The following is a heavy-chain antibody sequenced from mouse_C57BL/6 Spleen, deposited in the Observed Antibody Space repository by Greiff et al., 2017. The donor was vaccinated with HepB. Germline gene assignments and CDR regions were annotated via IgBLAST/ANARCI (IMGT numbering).Heavy chain of an antibody. V-gene: IGHV3-6*01. J-gene: IGHJ2*01. CDR2: ISYDGSN. Sequence: EVKLVESGPGLVKPSQSLSLTCSVTGYSITSGYYWNWIRQFPGNKLEWMGYISYDGSNNYNPSLKNRISITRDTSKNQFFLKLNSVTTEDTATYYCAREYYEGYWGQGTTLTVSS. D-gene: IGHD1-1*01. CDR1: GYSITSGYY. CDR3: AREYYEGY.